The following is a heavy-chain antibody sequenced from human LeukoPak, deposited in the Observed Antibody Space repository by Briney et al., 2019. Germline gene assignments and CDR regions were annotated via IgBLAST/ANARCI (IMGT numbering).Heavy chain of an antibody. J-gene: IGHJ3*02. Sequence: SETLSLTCAVYGGSFSAYYWSWIRQPPGKGLEWIGEINHSGSTNYSPSLKSRVTISVDTSKNQFSLKLSSVIAADTAVYYCASTMMPKDAFDIWGQGTMVTVSS. D-gene: IGHD3-22*01. CDR2: INHSGST. CDR3: ASTMMPKDAFDI. V-gene: IGHV4-34*01. CDR1: GGSFSAYY.